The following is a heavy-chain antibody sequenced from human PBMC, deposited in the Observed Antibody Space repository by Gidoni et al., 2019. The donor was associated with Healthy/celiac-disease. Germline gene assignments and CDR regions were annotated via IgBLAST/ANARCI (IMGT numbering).Heavy chain of an antibody. Sequence: QVQLQQWGAGLLKPSETLSLTCAVYGGSFSGYYWSWIRQPPGKGLEWIGEINHSGSTNYNPSLKSRVTISVDTSKNQFSLKLSSVTAADTAVYYCARSSRRKYYDILTGPFDYWGQGTLVTVSS. CDR1: GGSFSGYY. CDR2: INHSGST. V-gene: IGHV4-34*01. J-gene: IGHJ4*02. CDR3: ARSSRRKYYDILTGPFDY. D-gene: IGHD3-9*01.